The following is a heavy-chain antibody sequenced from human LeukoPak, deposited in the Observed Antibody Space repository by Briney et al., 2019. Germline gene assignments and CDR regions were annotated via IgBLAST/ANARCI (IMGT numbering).Heavy chain of an antibody. CDR1: GFTFNIYA. J-gene: IGHJ4*02. CDR2: VGGGPDI. V-gene: IGHV3-23*01. Sequence: GGSLRLSCVASGFTFNIYAMSWVRQAPGKGLEWVAGVGGGPDIHYSDSVKGRFTASRDDSKNTVYLHMSSLRGEDTAIYFCAKDATSRNSMWDHFYSLGQGTLVTVST. D-gene: IGHD1-14*01. CDR3: AKDATSRNSMWDHFYS.